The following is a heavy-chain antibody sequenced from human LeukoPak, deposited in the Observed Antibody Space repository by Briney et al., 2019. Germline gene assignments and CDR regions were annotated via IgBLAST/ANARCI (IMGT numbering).Heavy chain of an antibody. CDR2: MNPNSGNT. V-gene: IGHV1-8*03. CDR3: ARGSGSGSYWSVDY. CDR1: GYTFTSYD. J-gene: IGHJ4*02. D-gene: IGHD3-10*01. Sequence: ASVKVSCXASGYTFTSYDINWERQATGQGLEWMGWMNPNSGNTGYAQKFQGRVTITRNTSISTAYMELSSLRSEDTAVYYCARGSGSGSYWSVDYWGQGTLVTVSS.